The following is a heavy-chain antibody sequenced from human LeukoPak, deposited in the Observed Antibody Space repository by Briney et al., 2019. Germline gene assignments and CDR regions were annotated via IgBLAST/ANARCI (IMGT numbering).Heavy chain of an antibody. Sequence: PGGSLRLSCAASGFIFSNYALSWVRQAPGKGLEWVSVISGSGGSTHYADSVKDRFTISRDNSKNTLYLQMNSLRAEDTAVYYCANDYYDSGGYWGQGTLVTVSS. CDR1: GFIFSNYA. CDR2: ISGSGGST. CDR3: ANDYYDSGGY. V-gene: IGHV3-23*01. J-gene: IGHJ4*02. D-gene: IGHD3-22*01.